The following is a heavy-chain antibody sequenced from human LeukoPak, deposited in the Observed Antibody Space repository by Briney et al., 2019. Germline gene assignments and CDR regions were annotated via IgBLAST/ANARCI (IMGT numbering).Heavy chain of an antibody. D-gene: IGHD3-10*01. J-gene: IGHJ6*02. V-gene: IGHV4-30-2*01. Sequence: PSETLSLTCGISGGSISSGDFSWSWIRQPPGKGLEWIGYIYHSGSTYYKPSLKSRVTISIDRSKNYSSLNLTSVTAADTAVSYCARLLKPGDYYYYYGMDVWGQGTTVTVSS. CDR3: ARLLKPGDYYYYYGMDV. CDR1: GGSISSGDFS. CDR2: IYHSGST.